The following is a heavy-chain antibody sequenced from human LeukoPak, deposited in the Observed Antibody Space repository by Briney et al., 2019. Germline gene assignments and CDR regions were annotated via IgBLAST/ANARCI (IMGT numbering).Heavy chain of an antibody. V-gene: IGHV3-21*01. CDR2: ISSSSSYI. CDR3: ARDRARGSGISFDY. Sequence: GGSLRLSCAAPGSTFSSYSMNWVRQAPGKGLEWVSSISSSSSYIYYADSVKGRFTISRDNAKNSLYLQMNSLRAEDTAVYYCARDRARGSGISFDYWGQGTLVTVSS. D-gene: IGHD3-10*01. J-gene: IGHJ4*02. CDR1: GSTFSSYS.